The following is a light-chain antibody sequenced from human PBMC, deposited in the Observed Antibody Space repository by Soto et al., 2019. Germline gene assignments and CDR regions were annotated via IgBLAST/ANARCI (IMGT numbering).Light chain of an antibody. Sequence: DIQMTQSPTSLSASVGDRVTITCRASQGIRNYVAWYQQIPGKAPKILIYAASTLQSGVPSRFSGSGSGTDFTLTINGLQPEDVATYSGQKYSSVPVFGPGTKVEIK. V-gene: IGKV1-27*01. CDR2: AAS. CDR1: QGIRNY. J-gene: IGKJ3*01. CDR3: QKYSSVPV.